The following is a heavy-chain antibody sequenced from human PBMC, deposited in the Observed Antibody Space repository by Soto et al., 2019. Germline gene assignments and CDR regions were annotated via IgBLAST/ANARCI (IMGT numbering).Heavy chain of an antibody. CDR3: ARGWGYDSTDYYYAY. Sequence: QVQLVQSGAEVRKPGSSVRVSCKASGGSFNRHTISWVRQAPGQGLEWMGGIIPIFGTANHAHKFQGRVTIIADESTSTVDMELSSLRSDDTAIYYCARGWGYDSTDYYYAYWGQGTLVIVSS. D-gene: IGHD3-22*01. CDR1: GGSFNRHT. CDR2: IIPIFGTA. J-gene: IGHJ4*02. V-gene: IGHV1-69*01.